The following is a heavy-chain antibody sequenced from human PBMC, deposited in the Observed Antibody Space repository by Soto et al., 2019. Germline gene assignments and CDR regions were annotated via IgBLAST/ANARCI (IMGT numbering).Heavy chain of an antibody. D-gene: IGHD3-10*01. Sequence: GGSLRLSCTASGFTFGDYAMSWFRQAPGKGLEWVGFIRSKAYGGTTEYTASVKGRFTISRDDSKSIANLQMNSLKTEDTAVYYCTRDMNYYGSGRSDRGDYWGQGTLVTVSS. CDR3: TRDMNYYGSGRSDRGDY. V-gene: IGHV3-49*01. J-gene: IGHJ4*02. CDR1: GFTFGDYA. CDR2: IRSKAYGGTT.